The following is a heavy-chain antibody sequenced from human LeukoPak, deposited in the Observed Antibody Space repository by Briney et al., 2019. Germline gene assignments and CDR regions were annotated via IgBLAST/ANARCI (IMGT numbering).Heavy chain of an antibody. CDR3: ATGGVYSSNFDY. Sequence: VESLKIPCKGLGYSFSSYWNAWVRQRSGKGLECMVIIYPGGSETRYSPSFQGQVTISADKSISTAYLQWSSLKASDTAMYYCATGGVYSSNFDYWGQGTLVTVSS. D-gene: IGHD6-13*01. CDR1: GYSFSSYW. J-gene: IGHJ4*02. V-gene: IGHV5-51*01. CDR2: IYPGGSET.